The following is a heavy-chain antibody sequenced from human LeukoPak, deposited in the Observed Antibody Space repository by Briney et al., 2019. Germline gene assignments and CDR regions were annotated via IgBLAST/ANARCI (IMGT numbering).Heavy chain of an antibody. J-gene: IGHJ5*02. V-gene: IGHV1-18*04. CDR2: ISAYNGNT. Sequence: GASVKVSCKASGYTFTGYYMHWVRQAPGQGLEWMGWISAYNGNTNYAQKLQGRVTMTTDTSTSTAYMELRSLRSDGTAVYYCARDPQVYGDFDNWFDPWGQGTLVTVSS. CDR1: GYTFTGYY. D-gene: IGHD4-17*01. CDR3: ARDPQVYGDFDNWFDP.